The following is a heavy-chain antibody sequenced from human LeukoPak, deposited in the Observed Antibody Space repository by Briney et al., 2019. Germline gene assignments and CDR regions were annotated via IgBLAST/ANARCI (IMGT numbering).Heavy chain of an antibody. V-gene: IGHV3-23*01. CDR2: ISGSGDST. CDR1: GFTFSNYA. CDR3: VRDPHADYSGRYFNY. Sequence: QPGGSLRLSCAASGFTFSNYAMRWVRQAPGKGLEWVSGISGSGDSTYYADSVKGRFTISRDNSKNTLYLQMNSLRFEDTAVYHCVRDPHADYSGRYFNYWGQGTLVTVSS. J-gene: IGHJ4*02. D-gene: IGHD4-17*01.